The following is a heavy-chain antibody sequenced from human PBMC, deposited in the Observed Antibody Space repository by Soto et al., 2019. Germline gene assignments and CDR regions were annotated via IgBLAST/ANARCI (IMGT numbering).Heavy chain of an antibody. J-gene: IGHJ6*02. CDR3: ARGTNCRGIGCYGGYYSYYDMDV. V-gene: IGHV1-69*06. D-gene: IGHD2-15*01. CDR2: IIPIFDSP. CDR1: GGTFNNFA. Sequence: QVQLVQSGAEVKKPGSSVKVSCKASGGTFNNFAINWVRLAPGQGLEWMGGIIPIFDSPNYAQKFKDRVTITADKSTTTAYMELSSLTSDDTAIYYCARGTNCRGIGCYGGYYSYYDMDVWGQGTTVSVSS.